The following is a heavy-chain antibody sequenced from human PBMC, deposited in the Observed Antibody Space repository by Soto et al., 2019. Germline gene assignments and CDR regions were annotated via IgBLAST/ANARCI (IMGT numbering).Heavy chain of an antibody. CDR3: TGDDVHFNGDRYYGVPMDV. CDR2: IQSGGTT. D-gene: IGHD2-8*01. J-gene: IGHJ6*04. V-gene: IGHV3-66*01. Sequence: EVQLVESGGDLVQPGGSLRLSCAASGFSVSSKYMTWVRQAPGKGLEWVSLIQSGGTTSYAGPVKGRFTISRDYSENTLFLQMNSLRVEDTAVYYCTGDDVHFNGDRYYGVPMDVWGKGTTVTVSA. CDR1: GFSVSSKY.